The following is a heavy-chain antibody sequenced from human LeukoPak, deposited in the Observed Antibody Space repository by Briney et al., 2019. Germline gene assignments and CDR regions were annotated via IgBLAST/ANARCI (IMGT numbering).Heavy chain of an antibody. V-gene: IGHV4-34*01. D-gene: IGHD3-10*01. J-gene: IGHJ4*02. CDR1: GGSFSGYY. CDR2: INHSGST. Sequence: SETLSLTCAVYGGSFSGYYWSWIRQPPGKGLEWIGEINHSGSTSYNPSLKSRVTISVDTSKNQFSLKLSSVTAADTAVYYCARGHGSGSYSRFDYWGQGTLVTVSS. CDR3: ARGHGSGSYSRFDY.